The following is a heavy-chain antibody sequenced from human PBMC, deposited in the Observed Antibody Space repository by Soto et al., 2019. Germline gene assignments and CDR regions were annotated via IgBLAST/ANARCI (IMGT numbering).Heavy chain of an antibody. CDR1: GFTFSSYA. CDR2: ISGSGGST. J-gene: IGHJ4*02. CDR3: SSRKGVVPAAPFDY. V-gene: IGHV3-23*01. D-gene: IGHD2-2*01. Sequence: EVQLLESGGGLVQPGGSLRLSCAASGFTFSSYAMSWVRQAPGKGLEWVSAISGSGGSTYYADSVKGRFTISRDNSKIPLYLQMNSLRAEDMAVYYCSSRKGVVPAAPFDYWGQGNLVPVFS.